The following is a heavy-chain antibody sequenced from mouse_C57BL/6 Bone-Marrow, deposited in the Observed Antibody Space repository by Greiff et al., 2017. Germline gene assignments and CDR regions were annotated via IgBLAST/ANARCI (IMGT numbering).Heavy chain of an antibody. CDR1: GFTFSSYG. J-gene: IGHJ2*01. CDR3: ARHLKLCCDY. Sequence: EVQLVESGGDLVKPGGSLKLSCAASGFTFSSYGMSWVRQTPDKRLEWVATISSGGSYTYYPDSVKGRFTISRDNAKNTLYLQMSSLKSEDTAMYYCARHLKLCCDYWGQGTTLTVSS. CDR2: ISSGGSYT. D-gene: IGHD4-1*01. V-gene: IGHV5-6*01.